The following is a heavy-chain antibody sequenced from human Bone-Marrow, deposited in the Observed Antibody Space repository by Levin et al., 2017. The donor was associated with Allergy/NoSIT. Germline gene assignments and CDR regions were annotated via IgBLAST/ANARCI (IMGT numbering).Heavy chain of an antibody. CDR3: ASVGYCSSTSCYTRYYYYGMDV. Sequence: PSETLSLTCTVSGGSVSSGSYYWSWIRQPPGKGLEWIGYIYYSGSTNYNPSLKSRVTISVDTSKNQFSLKLSSVTAADTAVYYCASVGYCSSTSCYTRYYYYGMDVWGQGTTVTVSS. CDR1: GGSVSSGSYY. J-gene: IGHJ6*02. D-gene: IGHD2-2*02. CDR2: IYYSGST. V-gene: IGHV4-61*01.